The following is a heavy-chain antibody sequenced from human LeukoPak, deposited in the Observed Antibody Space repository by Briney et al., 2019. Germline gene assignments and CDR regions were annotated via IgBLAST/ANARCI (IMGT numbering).Heavy chain of an antibody. D-gene: IGHD3-3*01. CDR3: ARGPYYDFWSGYPYMDV. J-gene: IGHJ6*03. CDR1: GGSISSGAYC. Sequence: PSETLSLTCTVSGGSISSGAYCWSWIRQRPGKGLEWIGDMYYDGSTYSNPSLKSRLTISVDTSKNQFSLKLSSVTAADTAVYYCARGPYYDFWSGYPYMDVWGKGTTVAVSS. CDR2: MYYDGST. V-gene: IGHV4-31*03.